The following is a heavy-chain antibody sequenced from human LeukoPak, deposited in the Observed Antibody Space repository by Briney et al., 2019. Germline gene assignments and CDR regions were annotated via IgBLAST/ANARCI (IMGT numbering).Heavy chain of an antibody. D-gene: IGHD6-6*01. CDR3: ARVGPWIEARLYFDY. CDR2: IQQDGNEK. V-gene: IGHV3-7*01. CDR1: GFTFSTYW. Sequence: HPGGSLRLSCAASGFTFSTYWMSWVRQAPGKGLEWVANIQQDGNEKYYVDSVKGRFTISRDNAKNSLFLQMNSLRDEDTAVYYCARVGPWIEARLYFDYWGQGTLVTVSS. J-gene: IGHJ4*02.